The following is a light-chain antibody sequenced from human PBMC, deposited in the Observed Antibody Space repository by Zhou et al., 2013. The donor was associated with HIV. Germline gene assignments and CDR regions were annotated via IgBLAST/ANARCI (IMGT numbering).Light chain of an antibody. J-gene: IGKJ4*01. CDR2: AAS. V-gene: IGKV1-39*01. CDR1: QSISSY. CDR3: QQSYSSPQLT. Sequence: DIQMTQSPASLSASVGDRVTITCWASQSISSYLNWYQQKKPGKAPKLLIYAASSLQSGVPSRFSGSGSGTDFTLTISSLQPEDFATYYCQQSYSSPQLTFGGGTKVEIK.